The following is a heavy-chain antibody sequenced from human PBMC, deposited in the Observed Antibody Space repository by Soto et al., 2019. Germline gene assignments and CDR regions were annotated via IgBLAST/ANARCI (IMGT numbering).Heavy chain of an antibody. CDR2: IYYSGST. J-gene: IGHJ4*02. CDR1: GGSISSSSYY. CDR3: ARTQGAPPYGDSLDY. Sequence: QLQLQESGPGLVKPSETLSLTCTVSGGSISSSSYYWGWIRQPPGKGLEWIGSIYYSGSTYYNPSRKSRVTISVDTSKNQFSLKLSSVTAADTAVYYCARTQGAPPYGDSLDYWGQGTLVTVSS. D-gene: IGHD4-17*01. V-gene: IGHV4-39*01.